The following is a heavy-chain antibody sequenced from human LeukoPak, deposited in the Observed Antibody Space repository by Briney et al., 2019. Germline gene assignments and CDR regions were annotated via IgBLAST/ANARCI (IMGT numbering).Heavy chain of an antibody. D-gene: IGHD3-22*01. CDR1: GGTFSSYA. CDR3: ASTTYYYDSSGYYYLEYFQH. Sequence: SVKVSCKASGGTFSSYAISWVRQAPAQGLEWMGGIIPIFGTANYAQKFQGRVTITADESTSTAYMELSSLRSEDTAVYYCASTTYYYDSSGYYYLEYFQHWGQGTLVTVSS. J-gene: IGHJ1*01. CDR2: IIPIFGTA. V-gene: IGHV1-69*13.